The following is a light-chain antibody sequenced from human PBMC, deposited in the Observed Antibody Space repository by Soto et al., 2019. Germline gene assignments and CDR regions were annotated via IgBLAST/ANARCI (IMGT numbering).Light chain of an antibody. CDR1: QSINSW. Sequence: DSQMTQSPSTLSASVGVRVTITCLASQSINSWLAWYQQKPGKAPKLLIYKASSLESAVPSRFSGSASGTEFSLTISRLQPDDFATYYCQQYNNYPYTFGQGTKLEIK. CDR3: QQYNNYPYT. J-gene: IGKJ2*01. V-gene: IGKV1-5*03. CDR2: KAS.